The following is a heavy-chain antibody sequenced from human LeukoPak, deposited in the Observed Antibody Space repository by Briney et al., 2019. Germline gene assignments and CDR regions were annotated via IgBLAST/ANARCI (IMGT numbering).Heavy chain of an antibody. D-gene: IGHD2-15*01. V-gene: IGHV4-61*02. J-gene: IGHJ4*02. Sequence: PSQTPSLTCTVSGGSISSGSYYWSWIRQPAGKGLEWIGRIYTSGSTNYNPSLKSRVTISVDTSKNQFSLKLSSVTAADTAVYYCARDEWGYYAFDYWGQGTLVTVSS. CDR3: ARDEWGYYAFDY. CDR2: IYTSGST. CDR1: GGSISSGSYY.